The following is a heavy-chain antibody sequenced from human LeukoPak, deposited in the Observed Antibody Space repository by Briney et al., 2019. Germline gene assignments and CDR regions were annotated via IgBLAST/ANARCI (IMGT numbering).Heavy chain of an antibody. Sequence: SESLSLTCTVSGGSISSYYRSWIRQPPGKGLEWLGYIYYSGSTNYNPSLKSRVTISVETPKNQFSLKLSSGNAAARAVFYLASGIAVARESYYYYYMVVWGKGTTVTVSS. CDR3: ASGIAVARESYYYYYMVV. D-gene: IGHD6-19*01. CDR2: IYYSGST. J-gene: IGHJ6*03. CDR1: GGSISSYY. V-gene: IGHV4-59*01.